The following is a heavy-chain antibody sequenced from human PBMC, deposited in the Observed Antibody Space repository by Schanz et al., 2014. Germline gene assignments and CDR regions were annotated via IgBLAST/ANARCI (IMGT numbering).Heavy chain of an antibody. V-gene: IGHV3-48*02. J-gene: IGHJ4*02. D-gene: IGHD6-13*01. CDR1: EFTFSRQS. Sequence: EVQLVESGGGLVQPGGSLRLSCAASEFTFSRQSMNWVRQAPGKGPEWLSYISSTSSTIYYADSVRGRFTISRDNAKHSLYLQMHSLRDEDTAVYYCASHRPYGTTWLGAFDYWGQGTRVTVSS. CDR2: ISSTSSTI. CDR3: ASHRPYGTTWLGAFDY.